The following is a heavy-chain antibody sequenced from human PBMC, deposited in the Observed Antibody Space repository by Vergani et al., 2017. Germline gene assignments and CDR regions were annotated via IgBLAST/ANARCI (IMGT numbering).Heavy chain of an antibody. CDR3: ASEAVTSFDY. Sequence: QVQLVESGGGVVQPGRSLRLSCAASGFTFSSYGMHWVRQAPGKGLEWVAVIWYDGSNKYYADSVKGRFTISRDNSKNTLYLQMNSLRAEDTAVYYCASEAVTSFDYWGQGTLVTVSS. D-gene: IGHD4-17*01. V-gene: IGHV3-33*01. CDR1: GFTFSSYG. CDR2: IWYDGSNK. J-gene: IGHJ4*02.